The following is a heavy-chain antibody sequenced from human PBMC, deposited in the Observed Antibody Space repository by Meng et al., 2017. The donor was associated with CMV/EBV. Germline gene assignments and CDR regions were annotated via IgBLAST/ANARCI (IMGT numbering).Heavy chain of an antibody. CDR1: GYTFTGYY. J-gene: IGHJ4*02. Sequence: VSVKVSCKASGYTFTGYYMHWVRQASGQGLEWMGWINPNSGGTNYAQKFQGRVTMTRDTSISTAYMELSGLRSDDTAVYYCARDHLLYPLDYWGQGALVTVSS. D-gene: IGHD2-15*01. V-gene: IGHV1-2*02. CDR2: INPNSGGT. CDR3: ARDHLLYPLDY.